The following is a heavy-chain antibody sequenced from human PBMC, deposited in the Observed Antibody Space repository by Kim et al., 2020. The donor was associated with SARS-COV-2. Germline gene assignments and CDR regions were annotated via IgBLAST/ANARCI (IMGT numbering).Heavy chain of an antibody. CDR3: ARALYYYDSSGYYNWYFDL. D-gene: IGHD3-22*01. J-gene: IGHJ2*01. CDR2: ISSSSSYT. Sequence: GGSLRLSCAASGFTFSDYYMSWIRQAPGKGLEWVSYISSSSSYTNYADSVKGRFTISRDNAKNSLYLQMNSLRAEDTAVYYCARALYYYDSSGYYNWYFDLWGRGTLVTVSS. V-gene: IGHV3-11*05. CDR1: GFTFSDYY.